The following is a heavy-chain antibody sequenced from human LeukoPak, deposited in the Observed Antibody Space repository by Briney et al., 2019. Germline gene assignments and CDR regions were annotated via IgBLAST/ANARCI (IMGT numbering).Heavy chain of an antibody. D-gene: IGHD5-18*01. CDR3: ATAMATGGGYYYYMDV. CDR2: INPNSGGT. Sequence: ASVKVSCKASGYTFTGYYMHWVRQAPGQGLEWMGWINPNSGGTNYAQKFQGRVTMTRDTSISTAYMELSRLRSDDTAVYYCATAMATGGGYYYYMDVWGKGTTVTVSS. CDR1: GYTFTGYY. J-gene: IGHJ6*03. V-gene: IGHV1-2*02.